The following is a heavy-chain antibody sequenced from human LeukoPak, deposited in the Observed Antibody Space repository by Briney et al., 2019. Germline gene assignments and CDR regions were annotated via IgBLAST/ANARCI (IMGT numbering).Heavy chain of an antibody. D-gene: IGHD5-12*01. J-gene: IGHJ4*02. CDR1: GFTFSSYA. V-gene: IGHV3-23*03. CDR2: IYSGGST. CDR3: ARGGGYSGPTAY. Sequence: GGSLRLSCAASGFTFSSYAMSWVRQAPGKGLEWVSVIYSGGSTYYADSVKGRFTISRDNSKNMLYLQMNSLRAEDTAVYYCARGGGYSGPTAYWGQGTLVTVSS.